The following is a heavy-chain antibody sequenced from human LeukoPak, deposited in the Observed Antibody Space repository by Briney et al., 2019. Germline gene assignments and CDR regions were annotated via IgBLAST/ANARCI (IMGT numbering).Heavy chain of an antibody. Sequence: ASVKVSCKASGYIFTDYYMHWVRQAPGQELGWMGRINPNSGGTNYAQKFQGRVTMTRDTSISTAYMELSRLRSEDTAVYYCARGGYGDRIDYWGQGTLVSVSS. CDR3: ARGGYGDRIDY. J-gene: IGHJ4*02. D-gene: IGHD4-17*01. CDR2: INPNSGGT. V-gene: IGHV1/OR15-1*04. CDR1: GYIFTDYY.